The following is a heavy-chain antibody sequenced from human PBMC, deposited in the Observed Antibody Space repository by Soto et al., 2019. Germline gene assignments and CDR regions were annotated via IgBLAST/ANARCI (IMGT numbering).Heavy chain of an antibody. J-gene: IGHJ4*02. Sequence: QVQLVQSGDEVKKPGASVKVSCKASGYTFTSYAINWVRQATGQGLEWMGWMNPNSGNTGDAQKFHGRVTMTRNTSISTADMELNSRRSEDTALYYCARERVGANDYWCQGTLVTGSS. D-gene: IGHD1-26*01. CDR1: GYTFTSYA. CDR2: MNPNSGNT. V-gene: IGHV1-8*01. CDR3: ARERVGANDY.